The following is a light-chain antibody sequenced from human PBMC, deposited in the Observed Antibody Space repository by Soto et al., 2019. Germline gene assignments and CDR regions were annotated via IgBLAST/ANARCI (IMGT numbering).Light chain of an antibody. CDR1: SSNNGAGYD. CDR2: GNS. V-gene: IGLV1-40*01. CDR3: QSYDSSLSGLV. J-gene: IGLJ2*01. Sequence: QTVVTQTPSVSGAPGQRVTISCTGSSSNNGAGYDVHWYQQLPGTAPKLLIYGNSNRPSGVPDRFSGSKSGTSASLAITGLQAEDEADYYCQSYDSSLSGLVFGGGTKVTVL.